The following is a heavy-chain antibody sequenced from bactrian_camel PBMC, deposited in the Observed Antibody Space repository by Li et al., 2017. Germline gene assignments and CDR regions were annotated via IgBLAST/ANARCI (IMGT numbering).Heavy chain of an antibody. CDR3: GRAIDGSCSGAWCGGPGY. CDR2: INSGGDST. CDR1: GYPTC. D-gene: IGHD3*01. Sequence: DVQLVESGGGSVRAGGSLRLSCEVSGYPTCMAWFHQAPGKGLEWVSAINSGGDSTYYADSLKVRFTVSRDNAKNTVYLQLNSLKTEDTAMYFCGRAIDGSCSGAWCGGPGYWGQGTQVTVS. V-gene: IGHV3S40*01. J-gene: IGHJ4*01.